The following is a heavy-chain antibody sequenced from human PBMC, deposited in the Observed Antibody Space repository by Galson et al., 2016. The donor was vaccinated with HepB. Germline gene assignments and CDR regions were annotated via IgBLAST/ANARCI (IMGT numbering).Heavy chain of an antibody. J-gene: IGHJ6*03. V-gene: IGHV3-23*01. Sequence: SLRLSCAASGFTFSTYAMSWVRQAPGKGLEWVSAISTSGAYMYYADSVAGRFTISRDNSQNMLYLQLNSLRAEDTAVYYCAREDSSSSRYSYYSYYYMDVWGKGTTVTVSS. CDR2: ISTSGAYM. CDR3: AREDSSSSRYSYYSYYYMDV. CDR1: GFTFSTYA. D-gene: IGHD6-6*01.